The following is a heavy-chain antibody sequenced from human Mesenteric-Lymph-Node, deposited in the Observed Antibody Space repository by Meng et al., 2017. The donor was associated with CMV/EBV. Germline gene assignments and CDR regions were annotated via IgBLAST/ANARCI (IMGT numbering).Heavy chain of an antibody. CDR1: GGSISSYY. J-gene: IGHJ4*02. CDR2: VYYGGTT. CDR3: ARTATRYINDY. Sequence: SETLSLTCTVSGGSISSYYWNWIRQAPGKGLEWIGYVYYGGTTNYNPSLGSRVTISSDASKDQFSLKLSSVTAADTAVYYCARTATRYINDYWGQGTLVTAPQ. D-gene: IGHD1-1*01. V-gene: IGHV4-59*01.